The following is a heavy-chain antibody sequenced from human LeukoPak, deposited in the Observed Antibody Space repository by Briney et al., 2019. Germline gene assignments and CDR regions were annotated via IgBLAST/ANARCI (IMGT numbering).Heavy chain of an antibody. CDR1: GFNFTSYA. Sequence: GGSLRLSCAASGFNFTSYAMSWVRQAPGKGLEWVSGISNSGGGTYYADSVKGRFTISRDNSKNTLNLQMNSLRAEDTAVYFCAKRGGSNVYAFDRWGQGTMVTVSS. CDR3: AKRGGSNVYAFDR. J-gene: IGHJ3*02. V-gene: IGHV3-23*01. D-gene: IGHD1-26*01. CDR2: ISNSGGGT.